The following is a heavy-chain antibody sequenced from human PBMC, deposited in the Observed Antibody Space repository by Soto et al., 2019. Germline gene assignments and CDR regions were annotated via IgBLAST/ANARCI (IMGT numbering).Heavy chain of an antibody. Sequence: ASVKVSCKASGCTFTSYAMHWVRQAPGQRFEWMGWINAGNGNTKYSQKFQGRVTITRDTSASTAYMELSSLRSEDTAVYYCARDFNWNPPLYYYYMVVWGKGTTVTVSS. CDR3: ARDFNWNPPLYYYYMVV. J-gene: IGHJ6*03. V-gene: IGHV1-3*01. CDR1: GCTFTSYA. D-gene: IGHD1-20*01. CDR2: INAGNGNT.